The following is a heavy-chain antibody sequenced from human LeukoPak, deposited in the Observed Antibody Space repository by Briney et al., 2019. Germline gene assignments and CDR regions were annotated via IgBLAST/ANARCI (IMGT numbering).Heavy chain of an antibody. CDR3: ESMFSGGDSIRMDY. CDR1: GFTYSSYE. V-gene: IGHV3-48*03. D-gene: IGHD2-21*02. J-gene: IGHJ4*02. CDR2: ISSSGSNI. Sequence: PGGSVRLFCAASGFTYSSYEMNWVRQARGRGLEGVSYISSSGSNIYYADSVKGRFTISRDNDKNSRYLQMNMLRAEDTAVYYCESMFSGGDSIRMDYWGQGTLVTVSS.